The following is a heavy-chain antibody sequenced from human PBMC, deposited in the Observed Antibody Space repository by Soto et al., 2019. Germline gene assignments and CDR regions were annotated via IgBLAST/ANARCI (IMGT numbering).Heavy chain of an antibody. Sequence: QVQLVESGGGVVQPGRSLRLSCAASGFTFSSYGMHWVRQAPGKGLEWVAVISYDGSNKYYADSVKGRFTISRDNSKNTLYLQMNSLRAEDTAVYYCSRSSWGGLGYWGQGTLVTVSS. CDR3: SRSSWGGLGY. CDR1: GFTFSSYG. J-gene: IGHJ4*02. CDR2: ISYDGSNK. D-gene: IGHD3-3*01. V-gene: IGHV3-30-3*01.